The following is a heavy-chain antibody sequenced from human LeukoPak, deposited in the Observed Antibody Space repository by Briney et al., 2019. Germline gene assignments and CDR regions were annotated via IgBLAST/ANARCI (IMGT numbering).Heavy chain of an antibody. CDR3: ARAKPKNMVRGLIMRRESRYHFDY. Sequence: GASVKVSCKVSGYTLTELSMHWVRQAPGKGLEWMGGFDPEDGETIYAQKFQGRVTMTEDTSTDTAYMELSSLRSEDTAVYYCARAKPKNMVRGLIMRRESRYHFDYWGQGTLVTVSS. CDR2: FDPEDGET. V-gene: IGHV1-24*01. D-gene: IGHD3-10*01. CDR1: GYTLTELS. J-gene: IGHJ4*02.